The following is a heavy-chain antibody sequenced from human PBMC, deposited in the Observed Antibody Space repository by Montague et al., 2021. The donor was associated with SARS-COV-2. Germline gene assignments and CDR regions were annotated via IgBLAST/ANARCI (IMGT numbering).Heavy chain of an antibody. V-gene: IGHV4-31*03. J-gene: IGHJ3*01. CDR2: IYYSGST. CDR3: ARARTRFSLIVVVIDTFDS. CDR1: GGSISSGGYY. Sequence: TLSLTCTVSGGSISSGGYYWSWIRQRPGKGLEWIAYIYYSGSTYYXXXLKSRVSISVDTSKNQFSLKLSSVTAADTTVYYCARARTRFSLIVVVIDTFDSWDQGTMVTVSS. D-gene: IGHD3-22*01.